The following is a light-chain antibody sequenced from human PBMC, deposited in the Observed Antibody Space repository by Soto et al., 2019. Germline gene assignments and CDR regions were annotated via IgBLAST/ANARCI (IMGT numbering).Light chain of an antibody. CDR1: QSVGTR. CDR3: QQYSDWPRT. CDR2: GAS. V-gene: IGKV3D-15*01. J-gene: IGKJ1*01. Sequence: ERVMTQSPATLSVSPGERATLSCRASQSVGTRLAWYQQKPGQAPRLLIYGASARAAGISPRFSGGGSGTEFTLTISSLQSEDLAVYYCQQYSDWPRTFGQGTKVVIK.